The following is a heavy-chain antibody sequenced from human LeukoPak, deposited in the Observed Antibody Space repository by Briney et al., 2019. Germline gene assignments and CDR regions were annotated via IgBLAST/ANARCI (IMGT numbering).Heavy chain of an antibody. Sequence: SETLSLTCAVYGGSFSGYYWSWIRQPPGKGLEWLGEINHSGSTNYNPSLKSRVTISVDTSKNQFSLKLSSVTAADTAVYYCARQSSTRRAVAGYYYYYYMDVWGKGTTVTISS. CDR3: ARQSSTRRAVAGYYYYYYMDV. D-gene: IGHD6-19*01. J-gene: IGHJ6*03. CDR2: INHSGST. CDR1: GGSFSGYY. V-gene: IGHV4-34*01.